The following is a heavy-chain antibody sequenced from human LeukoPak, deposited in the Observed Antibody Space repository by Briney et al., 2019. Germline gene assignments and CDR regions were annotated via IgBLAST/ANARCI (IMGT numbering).Heavy chain of an antibody. J-gene: IGHJ4*02. CDR2: IYSNGSV. V-gene: IGHV4-59*11. CDR3: ARNSGAIDY. CDR1: SASITGLY. D-gene: IGHD6-19*01. Sequence: PSETLSLTCTVSSASITGLYWSWIRQPPGERLEWIGYIYSNGSVNYNPSLKSRVTLSVDTSKNQFSLKVSSVTAADTAVYYCARNSGAIDYWGRGTLVTVSS.